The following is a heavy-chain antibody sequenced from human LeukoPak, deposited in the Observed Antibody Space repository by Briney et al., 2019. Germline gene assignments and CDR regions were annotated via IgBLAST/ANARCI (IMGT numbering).Heavy chain of an antibody. Sequence: PGGSLRLSCAASGFTFSSYEMNWVRQAPGKGLEWVSYISSSGGARYYADSVKGRFTISRDNAKKSLYLQMNSLRAEDTAVYYCARGAPQYTYGHPFDYWGQGTLVTVSS. CDR2: ISSSGGAR. V-gene: IGHV3-48*03. J-gene: IGHJ4*02. CDR3: ARGAPQYTYGHPFDY. CDR1: GFTFSSYE. D-gene: IGHD5-18*01.